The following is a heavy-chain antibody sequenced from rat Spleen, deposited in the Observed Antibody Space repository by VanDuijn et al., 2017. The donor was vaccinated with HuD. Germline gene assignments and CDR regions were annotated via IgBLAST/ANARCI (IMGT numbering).Heavy chain of an antibody. Sequence: EVQLVESDGGLVQPGRSLKLSCAASGFTFSNYGMAWVRQAPTKGLEWVAAISYDGSSTYYRDSVKGRFTISRDNAKSTLYLQMDSLRSEDTATYYCARRNIGTTVFDYWGQGVMVTVSS. D-gene: IGHD1-5*01. CDR1: GFTFSNYG. CDR3: ARRNIGTTVFDY. CDR2: ISYDGSST. V-gene: IGHV5-29*01. J-gene: IGHJ2*01.